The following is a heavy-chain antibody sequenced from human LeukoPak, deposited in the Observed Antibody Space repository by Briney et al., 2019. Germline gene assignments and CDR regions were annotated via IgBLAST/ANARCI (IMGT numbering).Heavy chain of an antibody. CDR3: ARDEWARSAISLSGRSDPHYYYGMDV. D-gene: IGHD2-2*01. CDR2: ISSSSSYI. Sequence: PGGSLRLSCAASGFTFSSYSMNWVRQAPGKGLEWVSSISSSSSYIYYADSVKGRFTISRDNAKNSLYLQMNSLRAEDTAVYYCARDEWARSAISLSGRSDPHYYYGMDVWGQGTTVTVSS. V-gene: IGHV3-21*01. J-gene: IGHJ6*02. CDR1: GFTFSSYS.